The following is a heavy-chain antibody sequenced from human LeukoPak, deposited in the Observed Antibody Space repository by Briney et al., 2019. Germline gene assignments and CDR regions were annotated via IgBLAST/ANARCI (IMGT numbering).Heavy chain of an antibody. CDR3: TRVSSGLGDAFDI. D-gene: IGHD6-19*01. CDR2: ISAYNGNT. Sequence: ASVKVSCKAPGYTFTSYGISWVRQASGQGLEWMGWISAYNGNTNYAQKLQGRVTMTTDTSTSTAYMELRSLRSDDTAVYYCTRVSSGLGDAFDIWGQGTMVTVSS. CDR1: GYTFTSYG. J-gene: IGHJ3*02. V-gene: IGHV1-18*01.